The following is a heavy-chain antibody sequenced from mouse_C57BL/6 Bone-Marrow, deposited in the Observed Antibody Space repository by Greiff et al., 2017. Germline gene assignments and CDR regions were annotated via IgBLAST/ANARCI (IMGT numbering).Heavy chain of an antibody. CDR1: GYTFTDYY. D-gene: IGHD1-1*01. CDR3: ARARGIITTVVDY. J-gene: IGHJ2*01. Sequence: VQLQQSGAELVRPGASVKLSCKASGYTFTDYYINWVKQRPGQGLEWIARIYPGSGNTYYNEKFKGKATLTAEKSSSTAYMQLSSLTSEDSAVYFCARARGIITTVVDYWGQGTTLTVSS. V-gene: IGHV1-76*01. CDR2: IYPGSGNT.